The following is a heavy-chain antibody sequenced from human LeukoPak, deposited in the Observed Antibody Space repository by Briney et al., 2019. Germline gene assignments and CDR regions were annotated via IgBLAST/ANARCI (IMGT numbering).Heavy chain of an antibody. D-gene: IGHD2-15*01. CDR1: GFTFDDYA. Sequence: PGRSLLLSCAASGFTFDDYAMHWVRQAPGKGLEWVSGISWNSGSIGYADSVKGRFTISRDNAKHSLYLQMNSLRAEDTALYYCAKGATIAATLGWFDPWGQGTLVTVSS. CDR2: ISWNSGSI. J-gene: IGHJ5*02. CDR3: AKGATIAATLGWFDP. V-gene: IGHV3-9*01.